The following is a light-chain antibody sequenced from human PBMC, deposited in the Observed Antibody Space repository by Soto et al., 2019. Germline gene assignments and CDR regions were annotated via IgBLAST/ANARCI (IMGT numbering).Light chain of an antibody. CDR2: GAS. V-gene: IGKV3-15*01. CDR3: QQYNNWPPVT. CDR1: QSVSSN. Sequence: IVMTQSPATLSVSPGERATLSCRASQSVSSNLAWYQQKPGQAPRLLIYGASTRATCIPARFSGSGSVTEFTLTISSLQSEDFAVYYCQQYNNWPPVTFGGGTKVEIK. J-gene: IGKJ4*01.